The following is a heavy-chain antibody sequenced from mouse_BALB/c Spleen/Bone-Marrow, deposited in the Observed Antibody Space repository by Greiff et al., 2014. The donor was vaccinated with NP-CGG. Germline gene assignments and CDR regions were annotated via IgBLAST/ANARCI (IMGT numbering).Heavy chain of an antibody. CDR2: INPSNGST. V-gene: IGHV1S81*02. CDR3: ARGGGSYYAMDY. D-gene: IGHD1-1*02. J-gene: IGHJ4*01. CDR1: GYTFTSYW. Sequence: VQLQQSGAELVKPGASVKLSCKASGYTFTSYWMHWVKQRPGQGLEWIGEINPSNGSTNYNEKFKSKATLTVDKSSSTAYMQLSSLTSEESAVYYCARGGGSYYAMDYWGQGTSVTVSS.